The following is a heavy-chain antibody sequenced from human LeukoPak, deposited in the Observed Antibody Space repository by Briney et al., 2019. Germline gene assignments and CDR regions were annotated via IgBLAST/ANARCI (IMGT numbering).Heavy chain of an antibody. J-gene: IGHJ6*02. D-gene: IGHD4-11*01. Sequence: PGGSPRLSCTASGFTFSNYAMTWVRQAPGKGLERVSAISASGLTIYYADSVKGRFTISRDNSKNTLFVQMNSLRAEDTALYYCAKETSDYSNYDGLDVWGQGTTVTVSS. V-gene: IGHV3-23*01. CDR3: AKETSDYSNYDGLDV. CDR1: GFTFSNYA. CDR2: ISASGLTI.